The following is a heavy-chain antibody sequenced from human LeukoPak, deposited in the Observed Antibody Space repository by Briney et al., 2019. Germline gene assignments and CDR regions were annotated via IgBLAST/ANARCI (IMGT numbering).Heavy chain of an antibody. J-gene: IGHJ6*03. V-gene: IGHV4-59*01. Sequence: PSETLSLTCTVSGGSISSYYWSWIRQPPGKGLEWIGYIYYSGSTNYNPSLKSRVTISVDTSKNQFSLKLSSVTAADTAVYYCARTDSYYYYMDVWGEGTTVTVSS. CDR1: GGSISSYY. CDR2: IYYSGST. CDR3: ARTDSYYYYMDV.